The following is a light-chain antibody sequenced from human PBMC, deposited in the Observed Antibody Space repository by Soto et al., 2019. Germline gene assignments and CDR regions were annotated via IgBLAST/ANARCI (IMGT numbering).Light chain of an antibody. Sequence: SYELTRPPSVSVAPGQTAMITCGGNNIGNKSVHWYQQRPGQAPVLVVYDDSDRPSGIPDRFSGSNSGNTATLIISRVEAGDEADYYCQVWDSSSDRWVFGGGTKVTVL. CDR3: QVWDSSSDRWV. CDR1: NIGNKS. CDR2: DDS. J-gene: IGLJ3*02. V-gene: IGLV3-21*02.